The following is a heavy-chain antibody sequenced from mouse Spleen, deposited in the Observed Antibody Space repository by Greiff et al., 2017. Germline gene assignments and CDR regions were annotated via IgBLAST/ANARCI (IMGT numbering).Heavy chain of an antibody. Sequence: EVKVVESEGGLVQPGSSMKLSCTASGFTFSDYYMAWVRQVPEKGLEWVANINYDGSSTYYLDSLKSRFIISRDNAKNILYLQMSSLKSEDTATYYCARARDAMDYWGQGTSVNVSS. J-gene: IGHJ4*01. CDR3: ARARDAMDY. CDR2: INYDGSST. V-gene: IGHV5-16*01. CDR1: GFTFSDYY.